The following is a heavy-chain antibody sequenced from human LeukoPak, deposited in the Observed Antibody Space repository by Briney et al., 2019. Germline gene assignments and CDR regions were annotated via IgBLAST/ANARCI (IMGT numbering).Heavy chain of an antibody. J-gene: IGHJ6*02. CDR3: ARDCSSTSCYLRYYYGMDV. D-gene: IGHD2-2*01. V-gene: IGHV1-69*04. Sequence: SVKVSCKASGGTFSSYAISWVRQAPGQGLEWMGRIIPILGIANYAQKFQGRVTITADKSTSTAYMELSSLRSEDTAVYYCARDCSSTSCYLRYYYGMDVWGQGTTVTVSS. CDR2: IIPILGIA. CDR1: GGTFSSYA.